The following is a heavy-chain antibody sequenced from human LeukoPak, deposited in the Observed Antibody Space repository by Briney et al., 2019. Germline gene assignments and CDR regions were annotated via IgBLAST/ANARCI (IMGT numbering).Heavy chain of an antibody. CDR2: IKQEGREK. J-gene: IGHJ4*02. CDR3: ARGLDIVVVPAAMVPDY. D-gene: IGHD2-2*03. CDR1: GFPLSSYW. Sequence: GGPLRLSCAASGFPLSSYWMSWVRQAPGKVQEGVANIKQEGREKYYVDSVKRRFTISRHNAKISVYLQMNSWRADDTSVLYCARGLDIVVVPAAMVPDYWGQGTLVTVSS. V-gene: IGHV3-7*01.